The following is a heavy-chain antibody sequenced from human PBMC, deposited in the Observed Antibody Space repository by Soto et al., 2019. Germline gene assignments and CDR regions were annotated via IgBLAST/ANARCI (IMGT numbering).Heavy chain of an antibody. Sequence: QLQLQESGSGLVKPSQTLSLTCAVSGGSISSGGYSWSWIRQPPGKGLEWIGYIYHSGSTYYNPSLKSRITISVHRSKNQFSLKLSSVTSVDTAVYYSARDRIAAAGWWFDPWGRGTLVTVSS. CDR2: IYHSGST. J-gene: IGHJ5*02. CDR3: ARDRIAAAGWWFDP. V-gene: IGHV4-30-2*01. D-gene: IGHD6-13*01. CDR1: GGSISSGGYS.